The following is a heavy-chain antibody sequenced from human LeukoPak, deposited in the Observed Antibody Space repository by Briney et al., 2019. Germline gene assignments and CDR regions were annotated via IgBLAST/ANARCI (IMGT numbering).Heavy chain of an antibody. CDR1: GFTFSRYT. D-gene: IGHD1-26*01. J-gene: IGHJ4*02. Sequence: PGGSLRLSCAASGFTFSRYTMNWVRQAPGKGLEWVSYISSSGNTKYYADFVRGRFTISRDNAKNSLYLQMNNLRAEDTAVYYCPRGSEWDLLGSCDYWGQGTLVTVSS. V-gene: IGHV3-48*04. CDR2: ISSSGNTK. CDR3: PRGSEWDLLGSCDY.